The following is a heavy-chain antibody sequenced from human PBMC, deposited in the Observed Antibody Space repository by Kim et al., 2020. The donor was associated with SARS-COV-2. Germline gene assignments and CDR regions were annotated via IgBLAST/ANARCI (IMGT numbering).Heavy chain of an antibody. V-gene: IGHV3-23*01. CDR2: ISGSGGST. D-gene: IGHD2-21*02. CDR3: AKDLLAYCGGDCYSNFDY. CDR1: GFTFSSYA. J-gene: IGHJ4*02. Sequence: GGSLRLSCAASGFTFSSYAMSWVRQAPGKGLEWVSAISGSGGSTYYADSVKGRFTISRDNSKNTLYLQMNSLRAEDTAVYYCAKDLLAYCGGDCYSNFDYWGQGTLVTVSS.